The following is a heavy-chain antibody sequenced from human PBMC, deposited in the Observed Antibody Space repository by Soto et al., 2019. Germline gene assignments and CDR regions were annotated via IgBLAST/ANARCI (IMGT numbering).Heavy chain of an antibody. CDR1: GFTFSRHT. CDR3: AKDGYSPDY. J-gene: IGHJ4*02. D-gene: IGHD5-18*01. V-gene: IGHV3-30-3*01. CDR2: ISDDGSNT. Sequence: GGSLRLSCAASGFTFSRHTMHWVRQAPGKGLEWVAAISDDGSNTYYADSVKGRFTISRDNSKNTLYLQMNSLRAEDTAVYYCAKDGYSPDYWGQGTLVTVSS.